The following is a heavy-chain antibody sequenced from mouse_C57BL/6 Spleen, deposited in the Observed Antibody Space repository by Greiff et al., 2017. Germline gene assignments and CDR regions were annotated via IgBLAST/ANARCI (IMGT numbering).Heavy chain of an antibody. CDR1: GFTFSSYA. Sequence: EVKLMESGGGLVKPGGSLKLSCAASGFTFSSYAMSWVRQTPEKRLEWVATISDGGSYTYYPDNVKGRFTISRNNAKNNLYLQMSHLKSEDTAMYYCARDYYYGSSYYFDYWGQGTTLTVSS. CDR2: ISDGGSYT. J-gene: IGHJ2*01. V-gene: IGHV5-4*01. D-gene: IGHD1-1*01. CDR3: ARDYYYGSSYYFDY.